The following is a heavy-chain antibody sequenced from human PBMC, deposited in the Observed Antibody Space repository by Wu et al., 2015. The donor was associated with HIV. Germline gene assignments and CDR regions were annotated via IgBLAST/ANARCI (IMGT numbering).Heavy chain of an antibody. CDR2: INPNRDDT. D-gene: IGHD2-2*03. CDR3: ARGGDTSGYFSSYYYFYMDV. Sequence: QVQMVQSGAELKKPGASVEVSCKASGYTFIGYYIHWVRQAPGQGLEWMGWINPNRDDTNSAQKFQGRVTMTWDTSISTAYMELDRLTSDDTAVYYCARGGDTSGYFSSYYYFYMDVWGKGTAVTVSS. CDR1: GYTFIGYY. V-gene: IGHV1-2*02. J-gene: IGHJ6*03.